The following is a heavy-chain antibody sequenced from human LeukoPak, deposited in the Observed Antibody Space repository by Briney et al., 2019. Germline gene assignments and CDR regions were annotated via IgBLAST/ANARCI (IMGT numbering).Heavy chain of an antibody. V-gene: IGHV3-7*05. D-gene: IGHD4-23*01. CDR2: IKPDGSET. CDR1: GXPFSTFF. Sequence: GGSLRLSCEASGXPFSTFFMAWVRQSSGKGLEWVADIKPDGSETYYKGSVEGRFTISRDNADNSLYLQMNSLRAEDTAVYYCARDPGGSGWGAFDIWGQGTMVTVSS. CDR3: ARDPGGSGWGAFDI. J-gene: IGHJ3*02.